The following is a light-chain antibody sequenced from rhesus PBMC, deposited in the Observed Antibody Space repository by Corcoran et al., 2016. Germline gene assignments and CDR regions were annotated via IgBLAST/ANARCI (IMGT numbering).Light chain of an antibody. CDR3: QQNNSYPRT. CDR1: QGISKY. V-gene: IGKV1-25*01. Sequence: DIQMTQSPSSLSASVGDTVTITCQASQGISKYLAWYQQKPGKAPKLLIYYASTLQSGVPSRFSGSGTGTEFTLTISRLQTEDFATYYCQQNNSYPRTFGQGTKVEIK. CDR2: YAS. J-gene: IGKJ1*01.